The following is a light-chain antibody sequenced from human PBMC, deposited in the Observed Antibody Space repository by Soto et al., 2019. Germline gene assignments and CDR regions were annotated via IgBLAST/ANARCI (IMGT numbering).Light chain of an antibody. J-gene: IGKJ2*02. CDR2: WAS. V-gene: IGKV4-1*01. CDR3: QQYYSTPRT. Sequence: DIVMTQSPDSLAVSLGERATINCKSSQSVIHTSNNKSYLAWYQQKAGQPPELLLYWASARDSGVPDRFSGSGSGTDFILTSSSLQAEDVAVYYCQQYYSTPRTFGQGTKVEIK. CDR1: QSVIHTSNNKSY.